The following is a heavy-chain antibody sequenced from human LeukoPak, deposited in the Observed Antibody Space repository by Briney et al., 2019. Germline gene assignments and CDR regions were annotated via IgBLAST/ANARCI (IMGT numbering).Heavy chain of an antibody. Sequence: SETLSLTCAVYGGSFSGYYWSWIRQPPGKGLEWIGEINHSGSTNYNPSLKSRVTISVDTSENQFSLKLSSVTAADTAVYYCARVDDILTGDAFDICGQGTMVTVSS. CDR2: INHSGST. D-gene: IGHD3-9*01. J-gene: IGHJ3*02. CDR3: ARVDDILTGDAFDI. CDR1: GGSFSGYY. V-gene: IGHV4-34*01.